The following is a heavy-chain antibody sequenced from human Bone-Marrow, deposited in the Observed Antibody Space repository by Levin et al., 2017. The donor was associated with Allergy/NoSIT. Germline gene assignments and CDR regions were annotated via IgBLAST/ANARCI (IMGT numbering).Heavy chain of an antibody. J-gene: IGHJ4*02. CDR3: AREPYYYDNNDYYYVEDKY. V-gene: IGHV4-39*07. D-gene: IGHD3-22*01. Sequence: SQTLSLTCTVSGVSLGSSSYYWGWIRQPPGNGLEWIGSIYNTGKTFYNPSLKSRVTISMDTSKNQFSLKLDSVTAADTAVYYCAREPYYYDNNDYYYVEDKYWSQGTLVTVSS. CDR1: GVSLGSSSYY. CDR2: IYNTGKT.